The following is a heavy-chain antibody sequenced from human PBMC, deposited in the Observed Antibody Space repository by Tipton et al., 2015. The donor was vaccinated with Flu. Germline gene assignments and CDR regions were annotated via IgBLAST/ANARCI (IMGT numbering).Heavy chain of an antibody. V-gene: IGHV4-39*07. CDR3: ERLRANYYDSSGYSDY. CDR2: IYYSGST. D-gene: IGHD3-22*01. Sequence: TLSLTCTVSGGSISSSSYYWGWIRQPPGKGLEWIGSIYYSGSTYYNPSLKSRVTISVDTSKNQFSLKLSSVTAADTAVYYCERLRANYYDSSGYSDYWGQGTLVTVSS. J-gene: IGHJ4*02. CDR1: GGSISSSSYY.